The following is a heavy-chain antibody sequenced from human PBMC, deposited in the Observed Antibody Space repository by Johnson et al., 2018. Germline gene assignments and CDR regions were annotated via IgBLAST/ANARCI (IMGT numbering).Heavy chain of an antibody. V-gene: IGHV3-30*18. Sequence: VQLVESGGGVVQPGRSLRLSCAASGFTFSSYGMHWVRQAPGKGLEWVAVISYDGSNKYYADSVKGRFTISRDNSKNTLYLQMNSLRAEDTAVYYCAKGYCSSTSCPTDYWGQGTLVTVSS. CDR3: AKGYCSSTSCPTDY. D-gene: IGHD2-2*01. CDR2: ISYDGSNK. J-gene: IGHJ4*02. CDR1: GFTFSSYG.